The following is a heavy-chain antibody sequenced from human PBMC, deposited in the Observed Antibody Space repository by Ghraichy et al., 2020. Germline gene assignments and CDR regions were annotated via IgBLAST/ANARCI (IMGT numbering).Heavy chain of an antibody. CDR3: AREVIAAVGYYYYYGMDV. CDR1: GFTYSDYE. Sequence: GGSLRLSCAASGFTYSDYEMNWVRQAPGKGLEWISYISSSGSNIYYADSVKGRFTISRDNAKNSLYLQMNSLRAEDTAVYYCAREVIAAVGYYYYYGMDVWGQGTPVTVSS. D-gene: IGHD6-13*01. J-gene: IGHJ6*02. V-gene: IGHV3-48*03. CDR2: ISSSGSNI.